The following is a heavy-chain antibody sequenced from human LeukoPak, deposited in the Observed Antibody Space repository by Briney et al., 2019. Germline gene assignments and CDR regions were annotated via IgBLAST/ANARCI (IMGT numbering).Heavy chain of an antibody. V-gene: IGHV3-23*01. Sequence: GGSLRLSCEASGFTFGTLSMYWVRQAPGKGLEWVAGIFGSGGSAQYADSVKGRFTISRDNSRNTVYLQINSLRAEDTAVYYCGKTTVGYSSGQKPAWPVDYWGQGTLVTVSS. CDR3: GKTTVGYSSGQKPAWPVDY. CDR1: GFTFGTLS. D-gene: IGHD5-18*01. CDR2: IFGSGGSA. J-gene: IGHJ4*02.